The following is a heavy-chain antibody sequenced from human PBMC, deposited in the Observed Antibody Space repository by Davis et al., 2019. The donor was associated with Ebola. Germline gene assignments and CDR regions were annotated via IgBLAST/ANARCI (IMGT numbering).Heavy chain of an antibody. CDR2: ISSSSSYT. CDR1: GFTFSDYY. D-gene: IGHD3-10*01. J-gene: IGHJ6*02. CDR3: ARDRYYGSGSRRKIWGMDV. V-gene: IGHV3-11*06. Sequence: GGSLRLSCAASGFTFSDYYMSWIRQAPGKGLEWVSYISSSSSYTNYADSVKGRFTISRDNAKNSLYLQMNSLRAEDTAVYYYARDRYYGSGSRRKIWGMDVWGQGTTVTVSS.